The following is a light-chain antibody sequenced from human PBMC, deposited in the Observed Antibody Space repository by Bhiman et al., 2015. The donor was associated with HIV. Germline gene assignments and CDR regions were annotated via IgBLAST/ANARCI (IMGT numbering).Light chain of an antibody. CDR3: SSYTSRKKEV. CDR1: SSNIGAGYD. CDR2: GDN. Sequence: QSVLTQPPSVSGAPGQRVTISCTGSSSNIGAGYDVHWYQQLPGTAPKLLIYGDNNRPSGVPDRFSGSKSGTSASLAISGLQAEDEADYYCSSYTSRKKEVFGSGTKVTVL. J-gene: IGLJ1*01. V-gene: IGLV1-40*01.